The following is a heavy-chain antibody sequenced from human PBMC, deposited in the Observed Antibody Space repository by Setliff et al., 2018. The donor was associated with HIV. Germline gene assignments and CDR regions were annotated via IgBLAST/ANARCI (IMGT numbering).Heavy chain of an antibody. CDR1: GYTFTNYW. CDR3: ARPRSGGSIDAFDI. Sequence: GESLKISCQGSGYTFTNYWIGWVRQESGKGLEWMGFIYPSDSDSKYIPSFQGQVTISADKSISTAYLQWSSLKASDTAIYYCARPRSGGSIDAFDIWGQGTMVTVSS. J-gene: IGHJ3*02. D-gene: IGHD2-15*01. CDR2: IYPSDSDS. V-gene: IGHV5-51*01.